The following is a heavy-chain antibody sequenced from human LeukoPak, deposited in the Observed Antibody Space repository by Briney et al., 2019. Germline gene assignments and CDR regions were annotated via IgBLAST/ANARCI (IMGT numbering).Heavy chain of an antibody. V-gene: IGHV3-48*01. CDR2: ISSSSSTI. J-gene: IGHJ4*02. D-gene: IGHD3-3*01. Sequence: QAGGSLRLSCAASGFTFSSYSMNWVRQAPGKGLEWVSYISSSSSTIYYADSVKGRFTISRDNAKNSLYLQMNSLRAEDTAVYYCARGHYDFWSGYYFWGQGTLVTVSS. CDR3: ARGHYDFWSGYYF. CDR1: GFTFSSYS.